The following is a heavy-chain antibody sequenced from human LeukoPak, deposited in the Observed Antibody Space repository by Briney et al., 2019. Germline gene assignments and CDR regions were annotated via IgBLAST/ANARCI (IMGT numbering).Heavy chain of an antibody. CDR2: ITSGGTTI. CDR3: ARGSVPVVAMNAFHI. Sequence: GGSLRLSCAASGFTFRTYNMSWVRQAPGKGLEWVSYITSGGTTIYYADSVKGRFTISRDNSKNTLSLQMNSLRAEDTAVYYCARGSVPVVAMNAFHIWGQGTMVTVSS. D-gene: IGHD2-8*02. J-gene: IGHJ3*02. CDR1: GFTFRTYN. V-gene: IGHV3-48*01.